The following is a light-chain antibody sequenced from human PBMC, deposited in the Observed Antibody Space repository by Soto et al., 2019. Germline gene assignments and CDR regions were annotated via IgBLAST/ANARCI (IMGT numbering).Light chain of an antibody. CDR3: QQYGSSPFN. CDR1: ESVSSSY. CDR2: GAT. Sequence: EIVLTQSPGTLSLSPGESATLSCGASESVSSSYLAWYQQKPGQAPRLLIYGATTRLRGVPDRFSGSGSGTDFTLTISRLEPEDFAVYYCQQYGSSPFNFGPGTKVDI. J-gene: IGKJ3*01. V-gene: IGKV3-20*01.